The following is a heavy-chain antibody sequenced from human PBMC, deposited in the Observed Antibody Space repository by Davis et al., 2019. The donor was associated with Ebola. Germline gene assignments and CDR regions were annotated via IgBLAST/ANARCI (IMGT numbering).Heavy chain of an antibody. Sequence: ASVKVSCKASGYTFTSYGISWVRQAPGQGLEWMGWMNPNSGNTGYAQKFQGRVTMTRDTSINTAYMELSGLGSDDTAVYYCARSIQVLGATGPGYWGQGTRVTVSS. CDR2: MNPNSGNT. D-gene: IGHD1-26*01. J-gene: IGHJ4*02. CDR3: ARSIQVLGATGPGY. V-gene: IGHV1-8*02. CDR1: GYTFTSYG.